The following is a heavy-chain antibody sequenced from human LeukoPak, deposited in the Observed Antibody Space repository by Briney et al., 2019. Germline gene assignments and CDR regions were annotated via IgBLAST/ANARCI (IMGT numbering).Heavy chain of an antibody. CDR3: ARLKYYYDSSGYRAEYFQH. CDR1: GGSIRNYY. V-gene: IGHV4-59*01. Sequence: SSETLSLTCTVSGGSIRNYYWSWIRQPPGKGLEWIGYIYYSGSTNYNPSLKSRVTISVYTSKNQFSLKLSSVTAADTAVYYCARLKYYYDSSGYRAEYFQHWGQGTLVTVSS. J-gene: IGHJ1*01. CDR2: IYYSGST. D-gene: IGHD3-22*01.